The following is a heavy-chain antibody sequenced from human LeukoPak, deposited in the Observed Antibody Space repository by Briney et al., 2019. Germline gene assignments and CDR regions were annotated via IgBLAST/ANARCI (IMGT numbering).Heavy chain of an antibody. D-gene: IGHD3-22*01. V-gene: IGHV4-59*12. J-gene: IGHJ4*02. CDR1: GGSISSYY. Sequence: SETLSLTCTVSGGSISSYYWSWIRQPPGKGLEWIGYIYFSGSTNYNPSLKSRVTISVDTSKNQFSLKMSSVTAADTAVYYCARTSYYYDSSGYYYSQDFDYWGQGTLVTVSS. CDR3: ARTSYYYDSSGYYYSQDFDY. CDR2: IYFSGST.